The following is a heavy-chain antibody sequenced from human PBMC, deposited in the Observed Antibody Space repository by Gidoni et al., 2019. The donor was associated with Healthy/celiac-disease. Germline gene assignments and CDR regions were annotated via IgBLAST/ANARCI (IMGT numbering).Heavy chain of an antibody. J-gene: IGHJ4*02. D-gene: IGHD4-17*01. CDR2: IRSKANSYAT. CDR3: YLGPRYGDYEV. V-gene: IGHV3-73*01. CDR1: GFTFSGSA. Sequence: EVQLVESGGGLVQPGGSLKLSCAASGFTFSGSAMHWVRQASGKGLEWVGRIRSKANSYATAYAASVKGRFTISRDDSKNTAYLQMNSLKTEDTAVYYCYLGPRYGDYEVWGQGTLVTVSS.